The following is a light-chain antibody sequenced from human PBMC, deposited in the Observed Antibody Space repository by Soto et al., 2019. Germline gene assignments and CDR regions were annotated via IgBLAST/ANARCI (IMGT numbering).Light chain of an antibody. V-gene: IGKV3-11*01. J-gene: IGKJ1*01. Sequence: EIVLTQSPAILSLYPGERATLSCRASQSVTNYLDWYQQKPGQAPRLLIYGASNRATGVPARFSGSGSGTDFTLTISSLEPEDFAVYYCHQRQSWPRTFGQGTKVEIK. CDR3: HQRQSWPRT. CDR2: GAS. CDR1: QSVTNY.